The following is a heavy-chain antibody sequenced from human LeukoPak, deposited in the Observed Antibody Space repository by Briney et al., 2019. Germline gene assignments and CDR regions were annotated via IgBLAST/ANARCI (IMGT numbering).Heavy chain of an antibody. J-gene: IGHJ4*01. CDR3: ARDRGIGCGPSDLDY. Sequence: PSETLSLTCTVSGGSINGYYWTWIRQSPDKGLEWIGYIYHSGTTYYNPSLKSRVTIFLDTSKNQFPLRLTSVTAADTAVYYCARDRGIGCGPSDLDYWGHGTLVTVSS. CDR2: IYHSGTT. D-gene: IGHD3-10*01. CDR1: GGSINGYY. V-gene: IGHV4-59*01.